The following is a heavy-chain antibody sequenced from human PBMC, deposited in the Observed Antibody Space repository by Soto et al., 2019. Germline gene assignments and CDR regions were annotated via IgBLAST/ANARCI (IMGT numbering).Heavy chain of an antibody. CDR3: ARHIIRKSGADY. J-gene: IGHJ4*02. D-gene: IGHD3-3*01. CDR2: INHSGST. CDR1: GGSFSGYY. Sequence: SETLSLTCAVYGGSFSGYYWTWIRQPPGTGLEWIGEINHSGSTNYNPSLKSRVTRSVDTSKNQFPLKLTSVTAADTAVYDCARHIIRKSGADYWGQGNLVTISS. V-gene: IGHV4-34*01.